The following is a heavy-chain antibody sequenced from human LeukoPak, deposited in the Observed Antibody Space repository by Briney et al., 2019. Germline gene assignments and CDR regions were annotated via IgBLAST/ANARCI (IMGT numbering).Heavy chain of an antibody. Sequence: PSETLSVTCAIFGVSVTRNTAAWNWIRQSPSRGLEWLGRTYYRYKWFNEYSKSVKSRATITADTSKNHISLHLNSATPEDTAGNYCARVKTGRPPRYYFGMDVWGQGTTVVVS. V-gene: IGHV6-1*01. CDR1: GVSVTRNTAA. D-gene: IGHD3-16*02. J-gene: IGHJ6*02. CDR3: ARVKTGRPPRYYFGMDV. CDR2: TYYRYKWFN.